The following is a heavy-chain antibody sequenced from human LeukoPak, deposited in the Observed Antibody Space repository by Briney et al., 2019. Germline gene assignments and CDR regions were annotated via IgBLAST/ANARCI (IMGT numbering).Heavy chain of an antibody. CDR2: IWYDGSNK. Sequence: GGSLRLSCAASGFTFSSYGMHWVRQAPGKGLEWVAVIWYDGSNKYYADSVKGRFTISRDNSKNTLYLQMNSLRAEDTAVYYCARDPFVVVPAAMDYWGRGTLVTVSS. J-gene: IGHJ4*02. CDR3: ARDPFVVVPAAMDY. CDR1: GFTFSSYG. D-gene: IGHD2-2*01. V-gene: IGHV3-33*01.